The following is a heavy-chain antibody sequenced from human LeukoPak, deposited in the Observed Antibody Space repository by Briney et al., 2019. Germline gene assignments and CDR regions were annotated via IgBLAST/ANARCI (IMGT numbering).Heavy chain of an antibody. V-gene: IGHV3-43D*03. D-gene: IGHD6-19*01. CDR1: GFTFDDYA. CDR2: ISWDGGST. J-gene: IGHJ1*01. CDR3: AKDIAAVAGTTSNFQL. Sequence: GGSLRLSCAASGFTFDDYAMHWVRQAPGKGLEWVSLISWDGGSTYYADSVKGRFTISRDNSKNSLYLQMNSLRAEDTALYYCAKDIAAVAGTTSNFQLWGQGTLVTVSS.